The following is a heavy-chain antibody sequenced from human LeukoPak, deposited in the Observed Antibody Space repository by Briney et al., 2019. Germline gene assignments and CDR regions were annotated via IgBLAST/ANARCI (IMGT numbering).Heavy chain of an antibody. D-gene: IGHD3-9*01. CDR3: ARHSSIWGHDY. V-gene: IGHV4-30-2*03. J-gene: IGHJ4*02. CDR1: GGSISSGDYC. CDR2: IYYSGST. Sequence: KPSQTLSLTCTVSGGSISSGDYCWSWIRQPPGKGLEWIGSIYYSGSTYYNPSLKSRVTISVDTSKNQFSLKLSSVTAADTAVYYCARHSSIWGHDYWGQGTLVTVSS.